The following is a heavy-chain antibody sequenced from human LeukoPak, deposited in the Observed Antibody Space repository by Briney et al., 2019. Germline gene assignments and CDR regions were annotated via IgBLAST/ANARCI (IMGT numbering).Heavy chain of an antibody. J-gene: IGHJ4*02. Sequence: SETLPLTCAVSGDSIRSTNWWSWVRQSPEKGLEWIGEIYHGGSTNYNPSLKSRVTISVDKSKNHFSLKLISVTAADTAVYYCARRVWGLSGFDYWGQGTLVTVSS. CDR2: IYHGGST. CDR3: ARRVWGLSGFDY. V-gene: IGHV4-4*02. D-gene: IGHD3-9*01. CDR1: GDSIRSTNW.